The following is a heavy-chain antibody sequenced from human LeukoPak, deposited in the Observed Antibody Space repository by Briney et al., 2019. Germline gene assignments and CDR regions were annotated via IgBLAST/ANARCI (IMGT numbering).Heavy chain of an antibody. J-gene: IGHJ1*01. Sequence: ASVKVSCKASGYTFTSYGISWVRQAPGQGLEWMGIINPSGGSTSYAQKFQGRVTMTRDMSTSTVYMELSSLRSEDTAVYYCARASYDSSDYELFQHWGQGTLVTVSS. D-gene: IGHD3-22*01. CDR3: ARASYDSSDYELFQH. CDR1: GYTFTSYG. CDR2: INPSGGST. V-gene: IGHV1-46*01.